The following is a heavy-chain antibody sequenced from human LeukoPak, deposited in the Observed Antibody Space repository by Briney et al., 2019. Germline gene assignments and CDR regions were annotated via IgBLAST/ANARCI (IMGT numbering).Heavy chain of an antibody. V-gene: IGHV3-15*01. Sequence: GGSLRLSCAASGFTFSNAWMSWVRQAPGKGLEWVGRIKSKTDGGTTDYAAPVKGRFTISRDDSKNTLYLQMNSLKTEDTAVYYCTTDTDDILTGYYVYYWGQGTLVTVSS. CDR1: GFTFSNAW. CDR3: TTDTDDILTGYYVYY. D-gene: IGHD3-9*01. CDR2: IKSKTDGGTT. J-gene: IGHJ4*02.